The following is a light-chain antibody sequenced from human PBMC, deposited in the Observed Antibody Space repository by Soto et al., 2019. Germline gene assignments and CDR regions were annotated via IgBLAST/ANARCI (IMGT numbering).Light chain of an antibody. Sequence: QSVLTQPRSVSGSPGQSVTISCTGTSSDVGAYNHVSWYQQHPAKAPKLMIYDVFKRPSGVPDRFSGSKSGNTASLTISGLQTEDEADYFCCAYAGSYTWVFGRGTKLTVL. CDR3: CAYAGSYTWV. J-gene: IGLJ3*02. CDR2: DVF. CDR1: SSDVGAYNH. V-gene: IGLV2-11*01.